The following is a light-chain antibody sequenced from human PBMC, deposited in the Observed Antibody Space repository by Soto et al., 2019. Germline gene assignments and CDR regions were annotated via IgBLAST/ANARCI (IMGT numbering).Light chain of an antibody. CDR3: PQYDDYPLS. CDR2: RAS. V-gene: IGKV1D-16*01. J-gene: IGKJ4*01. CDR1: QDINNR. Sequence: DIHMTQSPSSLSASVGDRVIITCRASQDINNRLGWYQQKPEKARKSLIYRASNLQSGVPSRFIGSGSGKELTLTINNLQTADFATYFCPQYDDYPLSFGGRTKGEIK.